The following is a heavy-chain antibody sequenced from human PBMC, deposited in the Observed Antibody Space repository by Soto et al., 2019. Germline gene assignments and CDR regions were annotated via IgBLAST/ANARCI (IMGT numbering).Heavy chain of an antibody. CDR3: AKDSSAAFDY. Sequence: GSLRLSCVASGFTLRTSGMHWVRQAPSKGLELGAVISHDGSNQFYAESVKGRFTISRDNSKNMLYLQMNSLRADDSAVYFCAKDSSAAFDYWGQGTVVTASS. D-gene: IGHD6-25*01. CDR2: ISHDGSNQ. V-gene: IGHV3-30*18. J-gene: IGHJ4*02. CDR1: GFTLRTSG.